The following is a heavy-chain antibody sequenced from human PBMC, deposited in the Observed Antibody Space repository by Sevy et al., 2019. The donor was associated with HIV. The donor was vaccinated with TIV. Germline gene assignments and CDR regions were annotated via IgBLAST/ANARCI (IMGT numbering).Heavy chain of an antibody. J-gene: IGHJ4*02. CDR2: ISGSGGST. D-gene: IGHD6-19*01. Sequence: GGSLRFSCAASGFTFSSYAMSWVRQAPGKGLEWVSAISGSGGSTYYADSVKGRFTISRDNSKNTLYLQMNSLRAEDTAVYYCAKGTYSSGWTNFDYWGQGTLVTVSS. CDR1: GFTFSSYA. V-gene: IGHV3-23*01. CDR3: AKGTYSSGWTNFDY.